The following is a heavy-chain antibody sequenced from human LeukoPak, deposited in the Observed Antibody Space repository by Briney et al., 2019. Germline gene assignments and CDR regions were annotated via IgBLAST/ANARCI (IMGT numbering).Heavy chain of an antibody. CDR1: GFTFNRHW. D-gene: IGHD3-16*01. J-gene: IGHJ5*02. CDR3: ARLLGESTIYDL. V-gene: IGHV3-7*01. CDR2: INQDGSAK. Sequence: PGGSLRLSCTASGFTFNRHWMSWVRQAPGKGLEWVASINQDGSAKYYVDSVKGRFIISRDNAENSLSLQMNSLRVEDTAMYYCARLLGESTIYDLWGQGTLVTVSS.